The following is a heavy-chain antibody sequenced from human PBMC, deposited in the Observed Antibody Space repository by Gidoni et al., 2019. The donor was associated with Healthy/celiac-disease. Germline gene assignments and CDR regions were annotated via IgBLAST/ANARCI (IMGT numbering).Heavy chain of an antibody. D-gene: IGHD3-3*01. Sequence: QVQLVESGGGVVKPGRSLRLSCAASGFTFSSYGMHWVRQAPGKGLGWVAVIWYDGSNKYYADSVKGRFTISRDNSKNTLYLQMNSLRAEDTAVYYCARDLRFLEWLLGEYYYYYGMDVWGQGTTVTVSS. CDR3: ARDLRFLEWLLGEYYYYYGMDV. J-gene: IGHJ6*02. CDR1: GFTFSSYG. CDR2: IWYDGSNK. V-gene: IGHV3-33*01.